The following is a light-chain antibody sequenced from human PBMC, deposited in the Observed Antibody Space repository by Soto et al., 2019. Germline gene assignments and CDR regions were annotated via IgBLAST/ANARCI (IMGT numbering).Light chain of an antibody. Sequence: EFVLTQSPGTLSLSPGERATLSCRASQSVSSSYLAWYQQKPGQAPRLLIYGASSRATGIPARFTGSGSGTDFTLTISSLEPEDFAIYYCHQRGSWPLTFGGGTKVDIK. V-gene: IGKV3-20*01. CDR3: HQRGSWPLT. CDR1: QSVSSSY. CDR2: GAS. J-gene: IGKJ4*01.